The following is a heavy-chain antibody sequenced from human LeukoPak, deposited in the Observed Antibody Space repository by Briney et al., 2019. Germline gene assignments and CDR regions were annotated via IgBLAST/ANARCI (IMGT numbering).Heavy chain of an antibody. CDR1: GFTFSSYA. J-gene: IGHJ4*02. D-gene: IGHD2-15*01. V-gene: IGHV3-30*04. Sequence: GRSLRLSCAASGFTFSSYAMHWVRQAPGKGLEWVAVISYDGSNKYYADSVKGRFTISRDNSKNTLYLQMNSLRAEDTAVYYCARDAAVVAASGIFDCWGQGTLVTVSS. CDR2: ISYDGSNK. CDR3: ARDAAVVAASGIFDC.